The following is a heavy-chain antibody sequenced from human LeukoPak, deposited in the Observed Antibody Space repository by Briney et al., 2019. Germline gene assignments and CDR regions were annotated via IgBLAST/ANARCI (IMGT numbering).Heavy chain of an antibody. CDR1: GFTFSSYA. CDR3: AKDSYSKGDV. V-gene: IGHV3-30-3*01. Sequence: GGSLRLSCAASGFTFSSYAMHWVRQAPGKGLEWVALISYDGSNKYDADSVKGRFTISRDNSKNTLYLQMNSLRAEDTAVYYCAKDSYSKGDVWGQGVLVTVSS. J-gene: IGHJ4*02. CDR2: ISYDGSNK. D-gene: IGHD6-13*01.